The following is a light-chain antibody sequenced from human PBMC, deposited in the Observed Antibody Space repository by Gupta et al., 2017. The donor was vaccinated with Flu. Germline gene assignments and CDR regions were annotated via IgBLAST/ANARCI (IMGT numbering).Light chain of an antibody. Sequence: QSPLTQPASVSGSLGQSITISCTATSSNVGTYNFVSWYQHHPGKAPKLIIYEGSNRPSGLSTRFSGSTSGTTASLTISGLQAEDEADYYCCSYAGSSTWVFGGGTKLTVL. J-gene: IGLJ3*02. CDR1: SSNVGTYNF. V-gene: IGLV2-23*01. CDR3: CSYAGSSTWV. CDR2: EGS.